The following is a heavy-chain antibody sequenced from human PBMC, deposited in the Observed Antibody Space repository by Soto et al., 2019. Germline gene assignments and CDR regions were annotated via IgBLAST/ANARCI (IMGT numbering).Heavy chain of an antibody. CDR2: IYYSGST. D-gene: IGHD1-26*01. CDR1: GGSISSHY. J-gene: IGHJ5*02. V-gene: IGHV4-59*11. Sequence: PSETLSLTCTVSGGSISSHYWSWIRQPPGKGLEWIGYIYYSGSTNYNPSLKSRVTISVDTSKNQFSLKLSSVTAADTSVYYCARQPMGGWFDPWGQGTLVTAPQ. CDR3: ARQPMGGWFDP.